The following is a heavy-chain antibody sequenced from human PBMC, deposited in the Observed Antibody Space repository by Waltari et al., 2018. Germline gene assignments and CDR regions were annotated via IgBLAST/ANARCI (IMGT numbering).Heavy chain of an antibody. Sequence: QLLLQESGPGLVKPPGTLSITFVVSGDSQSGNSWWSWVRQSPDKGLEWIGQVHRSGRTNYNPSFASRAIVSLDTSMNKFSLRILSATAADTAVYFCARDLGRGLVLDSWGQGTLVTVSP. J-gene: IGHJ4*02. CDR1: GDSQSGNSW. V-gene: IGHV4-4*01. D-gene: IGHD6-6*01. CDR3: ARDLGRGLVLDS. CDR2: VHRSGRT.